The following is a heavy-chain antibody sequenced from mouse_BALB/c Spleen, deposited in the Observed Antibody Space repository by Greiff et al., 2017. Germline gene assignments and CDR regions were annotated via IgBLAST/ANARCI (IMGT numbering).Heavy chain of an antibody. Sequence: EVQLQQSGAELVKPGASVKLSCTASGFNFKDSYMSCVKPRPEQGLEWIGRIDPANGNTKYDPKFQGKATITADTSSNTAYLQLSSLTSEDTAVYYCARRDGNYFDVWGAGTTVTVSS. V-gene: IGHV14-3*02. D-gene: IGHD2-1*01. CDR1: GFNFKDSY. CDR2: IDPANGNT. J-gene: IGHJ1*01. CDR3: ARRDGNYFDV.